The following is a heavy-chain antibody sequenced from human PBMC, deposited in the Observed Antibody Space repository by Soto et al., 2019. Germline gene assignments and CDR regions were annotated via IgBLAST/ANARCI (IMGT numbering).Heavy chain of an antibody. CDR3: AREKTSYGMDV. Sequence: GPQVKGSRKGSGYTFPSYSIHLVGHATGQGLKWMGWMNPNRGNTGYAQKFQGRVTMTRNTSISTAYMELSSLRSEDTAVYYCAREKTSYGMDVWGQGTTVTVSS. V-gene: IGHV1-8*01. J-gene: IGHJ6*02. CDR2: MNPNRGNT. CDR1: GYTFPSYS.